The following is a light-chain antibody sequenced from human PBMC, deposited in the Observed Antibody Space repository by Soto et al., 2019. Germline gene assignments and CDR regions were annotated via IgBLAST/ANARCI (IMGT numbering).Light chain of an antibody. CDR1: QNINIG. CDR3: QQYYTYPLT. CDR2: KAS. Sequence: DIQMTQSPSTLSASVGDRVTITCRASQNINIGLAWCQQKPGKAPKVLIQKASILEDGVPSTFSGSGSGTEFTLTISSLQPDDFATYYCQQYYTYPLTFGGGTRVEI. V-gene: IGKV1-5*03. J-gene: IGKJ4*01.